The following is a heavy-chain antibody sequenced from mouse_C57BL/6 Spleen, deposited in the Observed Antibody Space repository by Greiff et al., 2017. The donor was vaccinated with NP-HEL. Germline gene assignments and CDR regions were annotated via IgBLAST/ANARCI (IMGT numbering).Heavy chain of an antibody. V-gene: IGHV5-4*03. CDR3: ARVGGSYWYFDV. D-gene: IGHD1-1*02. J-gene: IGHJ1*03. Sequence: EVKLVESGGGLVKPGGSLKLSCAASGFTFSSYAMSWVRQTPEKRLEWVATISDGGSYTYYPDNVKGRFTIFRDNAKNNLYLQMSHLKSEDTAMYYCARVGGSYWYFDVWGTGTTVTVSS. CDR1: GFTFSSYA. CDR2: ISDGGSYT.